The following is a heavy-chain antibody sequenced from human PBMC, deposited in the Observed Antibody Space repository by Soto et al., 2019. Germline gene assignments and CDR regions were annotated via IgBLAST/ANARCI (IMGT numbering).Heavy chain of an antibody. Sequence: QVQLVESGGGVVQPGRSLRLSCAASGFTFSSYGMHWVRQAPGKGLEWVAVISYDGSNKYYADSVKGRFTISRDSSKNTLYLQMNSLRAEDTAVYYCAIGSPYYGSGSYYEPFDYWGQGTLVTVSS. J-gene: IGHJ4*02. CDR3: AIGSPYYGSGSYYEPFDY. V-gene: IGHV3-30*03. D-gene: IGHD3-10*01. CDR1: GFTFSSYG. CDR2: ISYDGSNK.